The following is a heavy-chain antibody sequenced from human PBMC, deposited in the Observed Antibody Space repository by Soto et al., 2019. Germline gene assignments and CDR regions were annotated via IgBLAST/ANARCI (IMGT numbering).Heavy chain of an antibody. V-gene: IGHV4-34*01. CDR3: ARGNWNYFYYYYHLDV. CDR2: INHSGGT. Sequence: PSETLSLTCVIHSGSFSGYYWSWIRQPPGKGLEWIGEINHSGGTNYNPSLKSRATISVDTSKNLFSLELSSVTAADTAVYYCARGNWNYFYYYYHLDVWGKGTTVTVSS. D-gene: IGHD1-7*01. CDR1: SGSFSGYY. J-gene: IGHJ6*03.